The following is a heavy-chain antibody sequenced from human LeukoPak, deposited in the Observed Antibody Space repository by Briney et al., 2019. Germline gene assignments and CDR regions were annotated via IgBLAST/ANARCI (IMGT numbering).Heavy chain of an antibody. V-gene: IGHV4-59*08. CDR2: IHYSGST. D-gene: IGHD1-1*01. CDR1: GGSFSGYY. Sequence: SETLSLTCAVYGGSFSGYYWSWIRQPPGKGLEWIGYIHYSGSTNYNPSLKSRVTISIDTSKKQFSLKLTSVTAADTAVYYCARLRRLEGGFDPWGQGTLVTVSS. J-gene: IGHJ5*02. CDR3: ARLRRLEGGFDP.